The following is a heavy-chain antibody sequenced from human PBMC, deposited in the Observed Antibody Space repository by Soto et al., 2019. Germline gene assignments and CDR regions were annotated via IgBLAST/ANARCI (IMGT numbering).Heavy chain of an antibody. Sequence: QLQLQESGSGLVKPSQTLSLTCAVSGGSISSGGYSWSWIRQPPGKGLEWIGYIYHSGSTYYNPSLTSGVSISVDRSKNQFSLKLSSVTAADTAVYYCAAGGGLPRYYWGQGTLVTVSS. D-gene: IGHD5-12*01. CDR3: AAGGGLPRYY. J-gene: IGHJ4*02. CDR2: IYHSGST. CDR1: GGSISSGGYS. V-gene: IGHV4-30-2*01.